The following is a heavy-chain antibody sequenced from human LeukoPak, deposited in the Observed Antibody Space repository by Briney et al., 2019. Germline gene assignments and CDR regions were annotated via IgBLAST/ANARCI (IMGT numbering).Heavy chain of an antibody. V-gene: IGHV1-2*06. CDR1: GYTFTGYY. CDR2: INPNSGGT. J-gene: IGHJ4*02. Sequence: ASVKVSCKASGYTFTGYYMHWVRQAPGQGLEWIGRINPNSGGTNYAQKFQGRVTMTRDTSISTAYMELSRLRSDDTAVYYCARDSRLVGAKETFDYWGQGTLVTVSS. CDR3: ARDSRLVGAKETFDY. D-gene: IGHD1-26*01.